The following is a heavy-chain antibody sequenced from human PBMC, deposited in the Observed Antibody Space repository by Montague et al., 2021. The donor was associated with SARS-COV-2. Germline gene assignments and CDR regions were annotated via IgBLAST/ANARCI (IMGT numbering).Heavy chain of an antibody. J-gene: IGHJ6*02. V-gene: IGHV4-34*01. CDR3: ARGMRRPYYYYYGMDV. CDR1: GGSFSGYY. Sequence: SETLSLNCAVYGGSFSGYYRSWICQPPGKGLEWIGEINHSGSTNYNPSLKSRGTISVDTSKNQFSLRLSSVTAADTAVYYCARGMRRPYYYYYGMDVWGQGTTVTVSS. CDR2: INHSGST.